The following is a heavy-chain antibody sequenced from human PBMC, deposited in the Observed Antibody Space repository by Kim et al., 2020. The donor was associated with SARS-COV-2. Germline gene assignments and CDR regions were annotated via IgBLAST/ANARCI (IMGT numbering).Heavy chain of an antibody. D-gene: IGHD6-19*01. J-gene: IGHJ4*02. CDR3: ARQKSGGWYYSVDY. V-gene: IGHV4-39*01. Sequence: NPPLQSRATLPVDTSTNQFSLKLSSVTAADTAVYYCARQKSGGWYYSVDYWGQGTLVTVSS.